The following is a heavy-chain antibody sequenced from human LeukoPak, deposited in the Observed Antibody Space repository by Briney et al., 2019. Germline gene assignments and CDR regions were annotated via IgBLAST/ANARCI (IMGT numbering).Heavy chain of an antibody. D-gene: IGHD7-27*01. CDR1: GYTFTSFD. Sequence: ASVKVSCKASGYTFTSFDFNWVRQATGQGLEWMGWMKSNNGHTGYAQKLQGRVTMTRDTSISTAYMELSSLTFEDTAVYYCARGPPNWGMVGYWGQGTLVTVSS. CDR3: ARGPPNWGMVGY. V-gene: IGHV1-8*01. CDR2: MKSNNGHT. J-gene: IGHJ4*02.